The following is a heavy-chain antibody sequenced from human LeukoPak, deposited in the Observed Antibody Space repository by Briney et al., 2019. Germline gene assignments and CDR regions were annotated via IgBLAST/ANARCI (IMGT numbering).Heavy chain of an antibody. Sequence: SETLSLTCTVSGGSISSGYWMWLRQPAGKGLEWIGRIYTSGGTRYNPSLRGRVTMSAVTSKNQFSLKLSSVTAADTAVYYCARGYYGSGSHCCHMDVWGKGTTITVS. V-gene: IGHV4-4*07. CDR1: GGSISSGY. CDR3: ARGYYGSGSHCCHMDV. D-gene: IGHD3-10*01. J-gene: IGHJ6*03. CDR2: IYTSGGT.